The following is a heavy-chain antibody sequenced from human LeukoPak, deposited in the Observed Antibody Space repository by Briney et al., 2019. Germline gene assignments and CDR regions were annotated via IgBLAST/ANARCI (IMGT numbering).Heavy chain of an antibody. CDR3: ASQSYGDYFDY. Sequence: GGSLRLSCAASGFTFSNYAMSWVRQAPGKGLEWVSAISGGGGSTYYADSVKGRFTISRDNSKNTLYLQMNSLRAEDTAVYYCASQSYGDYFDYWGQGTLVTVSS. CDR2: ISGGGGST. CDR1: GFTFSNYA. J-gene: IGHJ4*02. D-gene: IGHD4-17*01. V-gene: IGHV3-23*01.